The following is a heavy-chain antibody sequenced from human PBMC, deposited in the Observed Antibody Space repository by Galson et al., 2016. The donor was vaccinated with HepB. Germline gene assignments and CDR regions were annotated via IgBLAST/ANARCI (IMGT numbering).Heavy chain of an antibody. D-gene: IGHD2-15*01. Sequence: SLRLSCAASGFAFSTYGMDWVRQAPGKGLEWVAVISYDGSQKYYVDSVKGRFTISRDNSKNTLYLQMNSLRAEDTAVYYCAKDLSAGAFVGGLDMWGQGTTVTVSS. V-gene: IGHV3-30*18. CDR1: GFAFSTYG. CDR3: AKDLSAGAFVGGLDM. J-gene: IGHJ3*02. CDR2: ISYDGSQK.